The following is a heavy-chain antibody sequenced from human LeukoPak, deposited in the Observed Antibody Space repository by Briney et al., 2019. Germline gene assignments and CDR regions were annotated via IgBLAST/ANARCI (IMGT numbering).Heavy chain of an antibody. CDR3: AREGGSYPSTHAFDI. J-gene: IGHJ3*02. CDR1: GYTFTTYG. V-gene: IGHV1-18*01. D-gene: IGHD1-26*01. Sequence: ASVKVSCKPSGYTFTTYGITWVRQAPGQGLEWMGWISAYNGNTNYAQKLQGRVTMTTDTSTSTAYMELRSLRSDDTAVYYCAREGGSYPSTHAFDIWGQGTMVTVSS. CDR2: ISAYNGNT.